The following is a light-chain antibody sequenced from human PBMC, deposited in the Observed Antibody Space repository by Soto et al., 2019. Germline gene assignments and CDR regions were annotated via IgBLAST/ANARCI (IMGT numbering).Light chain of an antibody. V-gene: IGLV1-44*01. J-gene: IGLJ1*01. CDR3: ATWDDSLNGYV. CDR2: GNN. CDR1: SSNVGTNT. Sequence: QLVLTQPPSASGTPGQRVTISCSGSSSNVGTNTVHWYQHLPGTAPKLLIYGNNQRPSGVPDRFSGSSSDTSASLAISGLRSEDESDYYCATWDDSLNGYVFGTGTKLTVL.